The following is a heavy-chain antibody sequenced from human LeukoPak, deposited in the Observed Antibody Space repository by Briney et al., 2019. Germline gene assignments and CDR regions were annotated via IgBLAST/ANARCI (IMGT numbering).Heavy chain of an antibody. Sequence: SQTLSLTCAISGDSVSRTDAGWNWIRQSPSRGLEWLGRTYYRSKWYNDYAVSVKSRITINPDTSKNQFSLQLNSVTPEDTAVYYCARGGGAADAAYFQHWGQGTLVTVSS. CDR3: ARGGGAADAAYFQH. CDR2: TYYRSKWYN. D-gene: IGHD6-13*01. CDR1: GDSVSRTDAG. J-gene: IGHJ1*01. V-gene: IGHV6-1*01.